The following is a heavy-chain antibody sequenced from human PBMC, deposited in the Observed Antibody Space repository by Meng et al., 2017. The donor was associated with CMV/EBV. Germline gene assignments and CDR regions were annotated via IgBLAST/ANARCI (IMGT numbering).Heavy chain of an antibody. D-gene: IGHD6-19*01. CDR2: IYWNDDK. Sequence: SGPTLVKPTQTLTLTCTFSGFSLSTSGVGVGWIRQPPGKALEWLALIYWNDDKRYSPSLKSRLTITKDTSKNQVALTMTNMDPVDTATYYCAHFNGWSFRYYYYGMDVWGQGTTVTVSS. J-gene: IGHJ6*02. CDR3: AHFNGWSFRYYYYGMDV. CDR1: GFSLSTSGVG. V-gene: IGHV2-5*01.